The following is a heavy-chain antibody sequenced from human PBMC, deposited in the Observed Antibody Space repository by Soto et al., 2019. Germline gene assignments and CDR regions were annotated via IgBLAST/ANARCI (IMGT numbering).Heavy chain of an antibody. V-gene: IGHV4-31*03. Sequence: SETMSLTSTVAGGYISSGCDYWSWIRKHPGKGLEWIGYIYYSGSTYYNPSLKSRVTISVDTSKNQFSLKLSSVTAADTAVYYCARKYDFWSGYYTDNWFDPWGQGTLVTVSS. J-gene: IGHJ5*02. CDR2: IYYSGST. CDR3: ARKYDFWSGYYTDNWFDP. D-gene: IGHD3-3*01. CDR1: GGYISSGCDY.